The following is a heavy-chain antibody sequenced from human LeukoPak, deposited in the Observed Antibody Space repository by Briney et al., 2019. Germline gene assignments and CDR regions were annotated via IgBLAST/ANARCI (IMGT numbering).Heavy chain of an antibody. Sequence: GGSLRLSCAASGFTFSSYPMTWVRQAPGKGLEWVSTIGSSVGDTHYADSVKGRFTISRDNSKNSLYLQMNSLRAEDTAVYYCAKYYYTSGSSGGRVFDYWGQGTLVTVSS. CDR1: GFTFSSYP. CDR3: AKYYYTSGSSGGRVFDY. D-gene: IGHD3-10*01. J-gene: IGHJ4*02. CDR2: IGSSVGDT. V-gene: IGHV3-23*01.